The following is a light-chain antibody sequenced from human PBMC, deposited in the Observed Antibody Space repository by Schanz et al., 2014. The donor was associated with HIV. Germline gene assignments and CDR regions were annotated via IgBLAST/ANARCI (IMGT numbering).Light chain of an antibody. CDR3: QSYDSSLSGSV. Sequence: QSVLAQPPSVSGAPGQRVTISCTGSSSNIGAGYDVHWYQQLPGTAPILLIYGSSNRPSGVPDRFSGSKSGTSASLAITGLQTEDDADYFCQSYDSSLSGSVFGGGTKVTVL. J-gene: IGLJ3*02. CDR1: SSNIGAGYD. V-gene: IGLV1-40*01. CDR2: GSS.